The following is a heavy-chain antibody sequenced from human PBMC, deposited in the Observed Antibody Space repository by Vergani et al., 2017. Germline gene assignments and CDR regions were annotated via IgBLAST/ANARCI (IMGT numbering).Heavy chain of an antibody. D-gene: IGHD3-16*02. V-gene: IGHV4-39*01. CDR3: ATLRLGELSLDY. CDR1: GGSISSSSYY. Sequence: QLQLQESGPGLVKPSETLSLTCTVSGGSISSSSYYWGWIRQPPGKGLEWIGSIYYSGSTYYNQSLKSRVNIYVDTSKNQFSLKLSSVTAADTAVYYCATLRLGELSLDYWGQGTLVTVSS. CDR2: IYYSGST. J-gene: IGHJ4*02.